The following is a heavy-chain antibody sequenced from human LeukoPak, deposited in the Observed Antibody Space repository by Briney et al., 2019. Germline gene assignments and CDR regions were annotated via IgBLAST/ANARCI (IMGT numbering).Heavy chain of an antibody. CDR2: IYTSGST. V-gene: IGHV4-4*07. D-gene: IGHD5-12*01. J-gene: IGHJ3*02. Sequence: SETLSLTCTASGGSISSYYWSWIRQPAGKGLEWIGRIYTSGSTNYNPSLKSRVTMSVDTSKNQFSLKLSSVTAADTAVYYCARGPDIVATIFAFDIWGQGTMVTVSS. CDR1: GGSISSYY. CDR3: ARGPDIVATIFAFDI.